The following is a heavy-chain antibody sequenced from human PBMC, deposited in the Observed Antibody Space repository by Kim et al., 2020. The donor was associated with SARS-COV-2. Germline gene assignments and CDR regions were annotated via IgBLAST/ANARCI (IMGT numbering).Heavy chain of an antibody. V-gene: IGHV1-69*01. J-gene: IGHJ4*02. D-gene: IGHD3-10*01. Sequence: NDAQKFQGRVTITADESTSTAYMEMSSLRSEDTAVYYCARDSVSGAYDYWGQGTLVTVSS. CDR3: ARDSVSGAYDY.